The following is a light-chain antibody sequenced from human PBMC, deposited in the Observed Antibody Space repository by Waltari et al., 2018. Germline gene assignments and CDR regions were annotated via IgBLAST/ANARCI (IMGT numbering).Light chain of an antibody. CDR2: GAS. CDR1: QSVSTN. CDR3: QQYNNWPPYI. Sequence: ETVMTQSPSTLSLSPGDRATLSCRASQSVSTNLAWYQKKPGQAPRLLIYGASIRATGIPPRFSGRGAGTEFTLTISSLQSEDFAVYYCQQYNNWPPYIFGQGSQLEI. V-gene: IGKV3-15*01. J-gene: IGKJ2*01.